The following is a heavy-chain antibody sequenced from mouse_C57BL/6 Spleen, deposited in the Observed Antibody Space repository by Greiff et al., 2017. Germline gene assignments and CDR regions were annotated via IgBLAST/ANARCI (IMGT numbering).Heavy chain of an antibody. J-gene: IGHJ4*01. CDR3: TRNYGSYYYAMDY. D-gene: IGHD2-1*01. CDR1: GYTFTDYE. CDR2: IDPETGGT. Sequence: VQVVESGAELVRPGASVTLSCKASGYTFTDYEMHWVKQTPVHGLEWIGAIDPETGGTAYNQKFKGKAILTADKSSSTAYMELRSLTSEDSAVYYCTRNYGSYYYAMDYWGQGTSVTVSS. V-gene: IGHV1-15*01.